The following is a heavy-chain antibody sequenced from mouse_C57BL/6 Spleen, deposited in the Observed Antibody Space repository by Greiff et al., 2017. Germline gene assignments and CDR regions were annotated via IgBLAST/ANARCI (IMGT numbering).Heavy chain of an antibody. J-gene: IGHJ4*01. Sequence: EVRVEESGGGLVQPGGSMKLSCAASGFTFSDAWMDWVRQSPEKGLEWVAEIRNKANNHATYYAESVKGRFTISRDDSKSSVYLQMNSLRAKDTGIYYCTGRILPYAMDYWGQGTSVTVSS. CDR3: TGRILPYAMDY. V-gene: IGHV6-6*01. CDR1: GFTFSDAW. D-gene: IGHD2-10*01. CDR2: IRNKANNHAT.